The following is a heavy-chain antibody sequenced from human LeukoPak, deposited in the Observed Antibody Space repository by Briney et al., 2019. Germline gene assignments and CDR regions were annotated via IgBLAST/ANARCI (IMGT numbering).Heavy chain of an antibody. Sequence: PSETLSLTCAVYGGSFSGYYWSWIRQPPGKGLEWIGEINHSGSTNYNPSLKSRVTISVDTSKNQFPLKLSSVTAADTAVYYCARGTNRPRYYYYYYYMDVWGKGTTVTVSS. CDR1: GGSFSGYY. J-gene: IGHJ6*03. CDR2: INHSGST. CDR3: ARGTNRPRYYYYYYYMDV. V-gene: IGHV4-34*01. D-gene: IGHD6-6*01.